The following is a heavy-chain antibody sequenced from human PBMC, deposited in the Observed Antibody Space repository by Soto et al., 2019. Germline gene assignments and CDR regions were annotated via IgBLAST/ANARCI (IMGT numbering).Heavy chain of an antibody. D-gene: IGHD1-26*01. CDR3: ARDLAKGGGSAGFDY. CDR1: GYTFTVYY. J-gene: IGHJ4*02. CDR2: INPKSGGT. Sequence: ASVKVSCKASGYTFTVYYMHWVRQAPGQGLEWMGWINPKSGGTMYPQKFQGRVTMTWDTSISTAYMALTRRRSDDKAVYYCARDLAKGGGSAGFDYWGQGTLGTVSS. V-gene: IGHV1-2*02.